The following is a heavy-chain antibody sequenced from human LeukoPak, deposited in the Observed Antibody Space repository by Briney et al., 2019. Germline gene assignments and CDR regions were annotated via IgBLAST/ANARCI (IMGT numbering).Heavy chain of an antibody. V-gene: IGHV3-66*01. D-gene: IGHD4-17*01. CDR1: GFTVSSNY. CDR2: IYSGGST. Sequence: GGSLRLSCAASGFTVSSNYMSWVRQAPGKGLEWVSVIYSGGSTYYADSVKGRFTISRDNSKNTLYLQMNSLRAEDTAVYYCAGGSIGDGDYVEAFDIWGQGTMVTVSS. J-gene: IGHJ3*02. CDR3: AGGSIGDGDYVEAFDI.